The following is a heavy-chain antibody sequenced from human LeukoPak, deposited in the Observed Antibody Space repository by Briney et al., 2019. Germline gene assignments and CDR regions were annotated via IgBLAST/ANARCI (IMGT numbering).Heavy chain of an antibody. J-gene: IGHJ4*02. D-gene: IGHD1-26*01. V-gene: IGHV3-9*03. CDR1: GFPFDDKA. Sequence: NPGGSLRLSCAASGFPFDDKAMHWVRQAPGKGLEWVAGISRNSDSTGYADSVKVRFTISRDNAKNSLYLQMNSLRAEDMALYYCVKDIGSGSYRYGGYFDYWGQGTRVTVSS. CDR3: VKDIGSGSYRYGGYFDY. CDR2: ISRNSDST.